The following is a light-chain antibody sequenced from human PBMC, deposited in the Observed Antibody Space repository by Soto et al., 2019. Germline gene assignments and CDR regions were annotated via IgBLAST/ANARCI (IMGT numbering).Light chain of an antibody. CDR2: DAS. J-gene: IGKJ5*01. Sequence: EVVMTQSPATLSVSPGQRATLSCRASQSVSSNLAWYHQKPGQAPRLLIYDASTRATGIPARFSGSGSGTEFTLTISSLQSEDFAVYYCQQYNNWPPITFGQGTRLEIK. CDR1: QSVSSN. CDR3: QQYNNWPPIT. V-gene: IGKV3-15*01.